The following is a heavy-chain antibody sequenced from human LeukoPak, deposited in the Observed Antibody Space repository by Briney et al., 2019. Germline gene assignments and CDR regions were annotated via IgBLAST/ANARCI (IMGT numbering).Heavy chain of an antibody. V-gene: IGHV4-39*07. J-gene: IGHJ6*03. CDR1: GGSISSSSYY. CDR3: ARASYMDV. CDR2: IYYSGTT. Sequence: SETLSLTCTVSGGSISSSSYYWGWIRQPPGRGLEWIGSIYYSGTTYYNPSLKSRVTISVDTSKNQFSLKLSSVTAADTAVYYCARASYMDVWGKGTTVTVSS.